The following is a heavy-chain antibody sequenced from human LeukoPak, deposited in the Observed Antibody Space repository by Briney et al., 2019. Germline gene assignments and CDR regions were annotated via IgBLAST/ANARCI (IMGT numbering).Heavy chain of an antibody. D-gene: IGHD1-1*01. CDR3: ARDDMLERPSLDI. CDR2: IRYTAADI. CDR1: GFPFSDYY. J-gene: IGHJ3*02. Sequence: SGGSLRLSCAASGFPFSDYYMSWIRQAPAKGLEWISYIRYTAADIYYADSVKGRFTISRDNAKKSLYLQMNLLRADDTAVYYCARDDMLERPSLDIWGQGTMVTVSS. V-gene: IGHV3-11*01.